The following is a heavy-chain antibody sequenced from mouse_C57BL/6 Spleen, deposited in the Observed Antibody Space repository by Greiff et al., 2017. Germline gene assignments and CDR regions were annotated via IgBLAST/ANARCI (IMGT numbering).Heavy chain of an antibody. V-gene: IGHV1-64*01. D-gene: IGHD4-1*01. J-gene: IGHJ3*01. CDR2: IHPNSGST. Sequence: QVHVKQPGAELVKPGASVKLSCKASGYTFTSYWMHWVKQRPGQGLEWIGMIHPNSGSTNYNEKFKSKATLTVDKSSSTAYMQLSSLTSEDSAVYYCAINWDGAWFAYWGQGTLVTVSA. CDR1: GYTFTSYW. CDR3: AINWDGAWFAY.